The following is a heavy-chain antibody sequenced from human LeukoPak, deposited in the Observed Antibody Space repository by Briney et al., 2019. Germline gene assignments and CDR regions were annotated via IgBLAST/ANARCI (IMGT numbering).Heavy chain of an antibody. CDR1: GGSFSGYY. CDR2: INHSGST. Sequence: KPSETLSLTCAVYGGSFSGYYWSWTRQPPGKGLEWIGEINHSGSTNYNPSLKSRVTISVDTSKNQFSLKLSSVTAADTAVYYCARAQGVTSLDYWGQGTLVTVSS. CDR3: ARAQGVTSLDY. V-gene: IGHV4-34*01. D-gene: IGHD4-17*01. J-gene: IGHJ4*02.